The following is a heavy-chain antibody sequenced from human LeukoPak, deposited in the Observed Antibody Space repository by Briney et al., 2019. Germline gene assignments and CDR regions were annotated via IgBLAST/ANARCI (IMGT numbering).Heavy chain of an antibody. CDR1: EFSVGGNY. J-gene: IGHJ6*03. V-gene: IGHV3-7*04. Sequence: GGSLRLSCAASEFSVGGNYMTWVRQAPGKGLEWVANIKQDGSEKNYVDSVKGRFTISRDNAKNSLYLQMNSLRAEDTAVYYCARVKSGYSYGPHYYYYYYMDVWGKGTTVTVSS. D-gene: IGHD5-18*01. CDR3: ARVKSGYSYGPHYYYYYYMDV. CDR2: IKQDGSEK.